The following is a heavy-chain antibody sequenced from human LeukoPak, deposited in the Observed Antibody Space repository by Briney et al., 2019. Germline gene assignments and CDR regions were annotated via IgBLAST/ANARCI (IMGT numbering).Heavy chain of an antibody. CDR1: GYTFTSHG. CDR3: ARKEYIVVVTAIRPMDV. V-gene: IGHV1-2*02. D-gene: IGHD2-21*02. Sequence: GASVKVSCKASGYTFTSHGISWVRQAPGQGLEWMGWINPNSGGTNYAQKFQGRVTMTRDTSISTAYMELSRLRSDDTAVYYCARKEYIVVVTAIRPMDVWGRGTTVTVSS. J-gene: IGHJ6*02. CDR2: INPNSGGT.